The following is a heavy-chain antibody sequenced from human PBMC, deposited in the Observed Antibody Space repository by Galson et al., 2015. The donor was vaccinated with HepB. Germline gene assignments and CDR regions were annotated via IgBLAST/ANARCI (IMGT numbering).Heavy chain of an antibody. V-gene: IGHV3-15*01. CDR2: IKSKTHGGTA. CDR1: GFTFSDAY. J-gene: IGHJ4*02. D-gene: IGHD6-6*01. CDR3: TTLGSLDH. Sequence: SLRLSCAVSGFTFSDAYMHWVRQAPGKGLEWVGRIKSKTHGGTADYAAPVKGRFTISRDDSKNTLYLQMNSLKTEDTALYYCTTLGSLDHWGQGTLVTVSS.